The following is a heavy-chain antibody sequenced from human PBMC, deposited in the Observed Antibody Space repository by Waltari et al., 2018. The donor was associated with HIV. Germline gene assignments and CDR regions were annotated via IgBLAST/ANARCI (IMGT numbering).Heavy chain of an antibody. CDR2: IYYSGST. CDR1: GGSISSSSYY. CDR3: ATHYDYVWGSYRRSRFDP. D-gene: IGHD3-16*02. Sequence: QLQLQESGPGLVKPSETLSLTCTVSGGSISSSSYYWGWIRQPPGQGLEWIGSIYYSGSTYYNPSLKSRVTISVDTSKNQFSLKLSSVTAADTAVYYCATHYDYVWGSYRRSRFDPWGKGTLVTVSS. J-gene: IGHJ5*02. V-gene: IGHV4-39*01.